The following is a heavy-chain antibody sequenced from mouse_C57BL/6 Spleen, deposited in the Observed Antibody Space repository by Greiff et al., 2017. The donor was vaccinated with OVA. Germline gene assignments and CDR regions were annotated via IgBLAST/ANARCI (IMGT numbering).Heavy chain of an antibody. V-gene: IGHV1-72*01. J-gene: IGHJ1*03. Sequence: QVQLQQPGAELVKPGASVKLSCKASGYTFTSYWMHWVKQRPGRGLEWIGRIDPNSGGTKYNEKFKSKATLTVDKPSSPAYMQLSSLTSEDSAVYYGAREGIYYGYEGYFDVWGTGTTVTVSA. CDR2: IDPNSGGT. CDR1: GYTFTSYW. D-gene: IGHD2-2*01. CDR3: AREGIYYGYEGYFDV.